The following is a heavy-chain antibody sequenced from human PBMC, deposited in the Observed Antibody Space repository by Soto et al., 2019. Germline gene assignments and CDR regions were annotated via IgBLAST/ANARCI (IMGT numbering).Heavy chain of an antibody. CDR2: INPNSGGA. CDR1: GYTFTGYY. V-gene: IGHV1-2*02. J-gene: IGHJ4*02. CDR3: ARESYSSGWYYFDY. D-gene: IGHD6-19*01. Sequence: ASVKVSCKASGYTFTGYYMHWVRQAPGQGLEWMGWINPNSGGANYAQKFQGRVTMTRDTSISTAYMELSRLRSDDTAVYYCARESYSSGWYYFDYWGQGTLVTVSS.